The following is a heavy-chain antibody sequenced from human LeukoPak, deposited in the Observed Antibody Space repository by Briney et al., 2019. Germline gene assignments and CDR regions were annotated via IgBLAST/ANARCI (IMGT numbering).Heavy chain of an antibody. D-gene: IGHD4-17*01. Sequence: GGSLRLSCAASGFTFSSYSMNWVRQAPGKGPEWVSSISSSSSYIYYADSVKGRFTISRDNSKNTLYLRMNSLRAEDTAVYYCARPAYYGDLGSWGQGTLVTVSS. CDR1: GFTFSSYS. CDR3: ARPAYYGDLGS. J-gene: IGHJ4*02. V-gene: IGHV3-21*01. CDR2: ISSSSSYI.